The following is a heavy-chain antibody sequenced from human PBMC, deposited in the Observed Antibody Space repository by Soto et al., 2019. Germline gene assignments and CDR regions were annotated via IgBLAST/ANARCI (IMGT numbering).Heavy chain of an antibody. CDR1: GFTFSSYA. J-gene: IGHJ4*02. CDR3: ATGTFNFDS. Sequence: GGSLRLSCAASGFTFSSYAMSWVRQAPGKGLEWVSSISGSGGSTYYADSVKGRFIISRDNSKSTLYLQMNSLRAEDTVVYYCATGTFNFDSWGQGTLVTVSS. CDR2: ISGSGGST. V-gene: IGHV3-23*01.